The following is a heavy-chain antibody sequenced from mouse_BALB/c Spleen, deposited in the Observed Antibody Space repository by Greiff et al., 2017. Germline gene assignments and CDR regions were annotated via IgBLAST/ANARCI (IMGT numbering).Heavy chain of an antibody. Sequence: QVQLQQSGAELVRPGSSVTISCKASGYAFSSYWLNWVKQRPGQGLEWIGQIYPGDGATNYNGKFKGKATLTADKSSSTAYMQLSSRTSEDSAVYFCARSGTTAHFDDWGQGTTLTVSS. V-gene: IGHV1-80*01. J-gene: IGHJ2*01. CDR2: IYPGDGAT. CDR1: GYAFSSYW. CDR3: ARSGTTAHFDD. D-gene: IGHD1-2*01.